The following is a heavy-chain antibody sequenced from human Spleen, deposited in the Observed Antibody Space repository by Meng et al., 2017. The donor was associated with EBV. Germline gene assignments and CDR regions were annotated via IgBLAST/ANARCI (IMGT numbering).Heavy chain of an antibody. CDR1: GYNSIDSA. J-gene: IGHJ4*01. CDR2: INVGSGNT. D-gene: IGHD2-15*01. CDR3: ARTIQGGGAY. Sequence: QVQMLQSGAGVRKPGASGKVSCKTSGYNSIDSAIHWGRQAPGQRLEWTGWINVGSGNTKYSEKYQGRLTITRDTSASSGYMEVRSLSFEDTAVYFCARTIQGGGAYWGHGTLVTVSS. V-gene: IGHV1-3*01.